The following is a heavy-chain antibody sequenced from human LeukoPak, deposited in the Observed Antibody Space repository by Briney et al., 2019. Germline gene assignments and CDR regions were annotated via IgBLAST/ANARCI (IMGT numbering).Heavy chain of an antibody. D-gene: IGHD5-24*01. CDR3: AKGEGRWLQSPPDY. Sequence: PGGSLRLSCAASGFTFSSYAMSWVRQAPGKGLEWVAAISGSGGSTYYADSVKGRFTISRDNSKNTLYLQMNSLRAEDTAVYDCAKGEGRWLQSPPDYWGQGTLVTVSS. J-gene: IGHJ4*02. V-gene: IGHV3-23*01. CDR1: GFTFSSYA. CDR2: ISGSGGST.